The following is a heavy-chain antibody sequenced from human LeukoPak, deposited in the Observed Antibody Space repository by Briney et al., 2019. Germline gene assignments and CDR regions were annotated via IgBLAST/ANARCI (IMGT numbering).Heavy chain of an antibody. V-gene: IGHV4-61*02. CDR3: ARYGGYGHY. Sequence: SETLSLTCTVSGGSISSGSYYWSWIRQPAGKGLEWIGRIYTSGSTNYNPSLKSRVTISVDTSKNQFSLKLSSVTAADTAVYYCARYGGYGHYWGQGTLVTVSS. CDR1: GGSISSGSYY. D-gene: IGHD5-12*01. J-gene: IGHJ4*02. CDR2: IYTSGST.